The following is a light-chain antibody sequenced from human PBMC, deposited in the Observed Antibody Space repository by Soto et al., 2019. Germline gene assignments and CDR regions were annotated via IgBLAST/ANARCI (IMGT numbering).Light chain of an antibody. CDR3: MQATQSLT. V-gene: IGKV2-24*01. J-gene: IGKJ4*01. CDR2: KSS. CDR1: QSLVHSDGATY. Sequence: DIVLTQTPLSSPVTLGQPASISCRSSQSLVHSDGATYLTWLHQRPGHPPRLLIYKSSIRFSGVPDRFSGSGAGTEFTLNISRVEAEDVGVYYCMQATQSLTFGGGTKVEIK.